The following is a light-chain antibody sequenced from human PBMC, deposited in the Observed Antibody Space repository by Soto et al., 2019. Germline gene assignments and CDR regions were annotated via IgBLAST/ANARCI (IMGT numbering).Light chain of an antibody. CDR2: AAS. V-gene: IGKV1-27*01. CDR1: QGISNY. CDR3: QQYNSAPPLT. J-gene: IGKJ4*01. Sequence: DIQMTQSPSSLSASVGDRVTITCRASQGISNYLAWYQQKPGKVPKLLIYAASTLQSGVPSRFSGSVSGSYFTITISSLQPEDVATYYCQQYNSAPPLTFGGGTKVEIK.